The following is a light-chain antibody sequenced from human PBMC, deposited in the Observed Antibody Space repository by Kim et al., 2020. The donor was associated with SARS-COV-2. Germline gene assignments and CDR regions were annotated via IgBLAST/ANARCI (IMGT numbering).Light chain of an antibody. Sequence: DIQMTQSPSSLSASVGDRVTITCRASQGISNYLAWYQQKPGKVPKLLIHAASTLLSGVPTRLSGSGSGTDFTLTISSLQPEDVATYFCQRYNSVHITFGQGTRLEIK. CDR1: QGISNY. J-gene: IGKJ5*01. CDR3: QRYNSVHIT. V-gene: IGKV1-27*01. CDR2: AAS.